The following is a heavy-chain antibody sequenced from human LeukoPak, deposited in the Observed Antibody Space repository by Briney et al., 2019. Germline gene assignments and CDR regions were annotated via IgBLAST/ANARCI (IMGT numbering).Heavy chain of an antibody. Sequence: APVKVSCKASGYTFTSYYMHWVRQAPGQGLEWMGIINPSGGSTSYAQKFQGRVTMTRDTSTSTVYMELSSLRSEDTAVCYCAREWGRRLLHDAFDIWGQGTMVTVSS. CDR2: INPSGGST. CDR1: GYTFTSYY. J-gene: IGHJ3*02. CDR3: AREWGRRLLHDAFDI. D-gene: IGHD3-22*01. V-gene: IGHV1-46*01.